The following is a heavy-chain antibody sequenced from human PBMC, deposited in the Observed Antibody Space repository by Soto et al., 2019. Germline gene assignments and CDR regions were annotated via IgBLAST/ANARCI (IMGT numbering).Heavy chain of an antibody. D-gene: IGHD3-16*01. J-gene: IGHJ4*02. CDR2: IHQDGSET. CDR3: AKGGDPYAESIH. V-gene: IGHV3-7*01. Sequence: EVQLVESGGGLVQPGGSLRLSCAASGFTFSRYWMTWVRQAPGKGLEWVANIHQDGSETYYVDAVKGRFTISRDNAKNSLYLQMNSLRAEDMAVYYCAKGGDPYAESIHWGQGTLVTVSS. CDR1: GFTFSRYW.